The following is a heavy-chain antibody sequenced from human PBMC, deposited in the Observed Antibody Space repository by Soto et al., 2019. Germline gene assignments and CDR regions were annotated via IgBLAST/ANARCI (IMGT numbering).Heavy chain of an antibody. Sequence: PSETLSLTCAVSGGSISSGGYSWSWIRQPPGKGLEWIGYIYHSGGTYYNPSLKSRVTISVDRSKNQFSLKLSSVTAADTAVYYCARARLRELYYFDYWGQGTLVTVSS. J-gene: IGHJ4*02. CDR1: GGSISSGGYS. V-gene: IGHV4-30-2*01. CDR3: ARARLRELYYFDY. CDR2: IYHSGGT. D-gene: IGHD5-12*01.